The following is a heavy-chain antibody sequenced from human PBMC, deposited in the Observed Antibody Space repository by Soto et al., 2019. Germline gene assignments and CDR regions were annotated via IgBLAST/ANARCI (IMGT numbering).Heavy chain of an antibody. CDR1: GFPFSSYW. Sequence: DVQLVESGGGLVQPGGSLRLSCAASGFPFSSYWMSWVRQASGKGLEWVGNIKTDGTDRSYVDSVRGRFTFSRDNDKNSLYLQMNSLTAEDTAVYYCAREIVGATSLHDYWGQGTLVTVSS. CDR2: IKTDGTDR. V-gene: IGHV3-7*03. D-gene: IGHD1-26*01. J-gene: IGHJ4*02. CDR3: AREIVGATSLHDY.